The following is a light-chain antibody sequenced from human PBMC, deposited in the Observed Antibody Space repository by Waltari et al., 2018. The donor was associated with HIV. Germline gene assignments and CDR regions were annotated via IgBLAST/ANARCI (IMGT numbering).Light chain of an antibody. CDR2: RNN. CDR3: GAWDDSLSGWV. CDR1: SSHIGSNY. V-gene: IGLV1-47*01. Sequence: QSVLTQPPSVSGTPGQRVPISCSGSSSHIGSNYVYWYQQLPGTSPKRLIYRNNQRPSGVPDRFSVSKSGTSVSLAISGLRSEDEADYHCGAWDDSLSGWVFGGGTKLTVL. J-gene: IGLJ3*02.